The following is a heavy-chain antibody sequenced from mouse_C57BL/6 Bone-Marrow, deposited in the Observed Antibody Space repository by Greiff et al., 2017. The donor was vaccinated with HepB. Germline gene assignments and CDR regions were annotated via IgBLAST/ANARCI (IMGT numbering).Heavy chain of an antibody. Sequence: EVQLQESGGGLVQPGGSLKLSCAASGFTFSDYYMYWVRQTPEKRLEWVAYISNGGGSTYYPDTVKGRFTISRDNAKNTLYLQMSRLKSEDTAMYYCARHRGRGWFAYWGQGTLVTVSA. D-gene: IGHD3-3*01. CDR1: GFTFSDYY. V-gene: IGHV5-12*01. J-gene: IGHJ3*01. CDR3: ARHRGRGWFAY. CDR2: ISNGGGST.